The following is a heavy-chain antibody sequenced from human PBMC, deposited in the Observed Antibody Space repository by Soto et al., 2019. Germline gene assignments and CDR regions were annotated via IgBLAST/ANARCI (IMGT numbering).Heavy chain of an antibody. D-gene: IGHD6-13*01. CDR1: GGTFSSYT. V-gene: IGHV1-69*02. J-gene: IGHJ1*01. CDR3: ARIGSSSWHVHAEYFQH. CDR2: IIPILGIA. Sequence: GASVKVSCKASGGTFSSYTISWVRQAPGQGLEWMGRIIPILGIANYAQKFQGRVTITADKSTSTAYMELSSLRSEDTAVYYCARIGSSSWHVHAEYFQHWGQGTPVTVSS.